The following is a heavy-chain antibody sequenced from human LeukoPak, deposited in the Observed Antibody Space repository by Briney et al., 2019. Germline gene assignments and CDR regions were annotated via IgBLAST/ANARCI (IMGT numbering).Heavy chain of an antibody. CDR3: ARHTIYYDILTGYYDYYYYYYMDV. CDR2: INHSGST. J-gene: IGHJ6*03. Sequence: SETLSLTCAVYGGSFSGYYWSWIRQPPGKGLEWIGEINHSGSTNYNPSLKSRVTISVDTSKNQFSLKLSSVTAADTAMYYCARHTIYYDILTGYYDYYYYYYMDVWGKGTTVTISS. V-gene: IGHV4-34*01. D-gene: IGHD3-9*01. CDR1: GGSFSGYY.